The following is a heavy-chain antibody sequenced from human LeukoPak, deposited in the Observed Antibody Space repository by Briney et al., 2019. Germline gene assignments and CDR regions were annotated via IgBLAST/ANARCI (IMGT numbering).Heavy chain of an antibody. Sequence: GGSLRLSCAASGFTVSSNYMSWVRQAPGKGLEWVSVIYSGGSTYYADSVKGRFTISRHNSKNTLYLQMNSLRAEDTAVYYCARGRHCGGDCYPYYFDYWGQGTPVTVSS. CDR1: GFTVSSNY. J-gene: IGHJ4*02. CDR3: ARGRHCGGDCYPYYFDY. V-gene: IGHV3-53*04. D-gene: IGHD2-21*02. CDR2: IYSGGST.